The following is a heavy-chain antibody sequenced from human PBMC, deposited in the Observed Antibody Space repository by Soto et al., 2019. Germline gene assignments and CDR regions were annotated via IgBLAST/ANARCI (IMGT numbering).Heavy chain of an antibody. V-gene: IGHV1-2*02. CDR2: MNPNTGGA. Sequence: ASVKVSCKASGYNFNGYYIHWVRQAPGQGLEWMGWMNPNTGGANYAQKFQGKVIMTTDTSISTAYLELRSLTSDDTTVYYCAKVISTIGSKQWLAQTKHQALDYWGQGTLVTVSS. J-gene: IGHJ4*02. CDR3: AKVISTIGSKQWLAQTKHQALDY. CDR1: GYNFNGYY. D-gene: IGHD6-19*01.